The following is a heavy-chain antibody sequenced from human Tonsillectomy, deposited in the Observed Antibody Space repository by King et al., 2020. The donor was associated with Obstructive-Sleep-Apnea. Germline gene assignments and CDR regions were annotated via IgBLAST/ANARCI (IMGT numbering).Heavy chain of an antibody. V-gene: IGHV4-59*01. J-gene: IGHJ6*02. CDR3: ATGIGTYRGFWSGYSAMDV. Sequence: QLQESGPGLVKPSETLSLTCTVSGGSIRSYYWSWIRQPPGKGLEWIGYIYYSGSTSYNPSLKSRVTISIETSKTQFSLKLSSVTAADTAVYFCATGIGTYRGFWSGYSAMDVWGQGTTVTVSS. CDR1: GGSIRSYY. CDR2: IYYSGST. D-gene: IGHD3-3*01.